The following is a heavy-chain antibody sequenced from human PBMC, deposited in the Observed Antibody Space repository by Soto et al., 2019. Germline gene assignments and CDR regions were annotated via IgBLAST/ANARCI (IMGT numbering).Heavy chain of an antibody. J-gene: IGHJ4*02. CDR3: ARLTTGYCSGGSCPPPY. CDR1: GDSISSDNYY. V-gene: IGHV4-31*01. CDR2: IFYSGRT. Sequence: QVQLQESGPGLVKPSQTLSLTCTVSGDSISSDNYYCSWIRQHPGKGLEWIGYIFYSGRTHYNPSLKSQVTISVDASKNQFSLKLSSVTAAATAVYYCARLTTGYCSGGSCPPPYWGQGTLVTVSS. D-gene: IGHD2-15*01.